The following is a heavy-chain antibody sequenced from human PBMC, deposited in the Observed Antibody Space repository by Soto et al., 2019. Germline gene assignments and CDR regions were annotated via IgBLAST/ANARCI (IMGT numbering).Heavy chain of an antibody. Sequence: QVQLQQWGAGLLKPSETLSLTCGVYGGSFSGHYWSWIRQSPGKGLEWIGEINHSGITNYNPSLKRRVTISVDTSKNQFSLKLSSVTAADTAVYYCARVDDYWGQGTLVTVSS. V-gene: IGHV4-34*01. CDR3: ARVDDY. J-gene: IGHJ4*02. CDR1: GGSFSGHY. CDR2: INHSGIT.